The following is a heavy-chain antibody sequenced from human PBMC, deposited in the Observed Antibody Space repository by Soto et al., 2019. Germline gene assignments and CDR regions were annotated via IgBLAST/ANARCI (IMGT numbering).Heavy chain of an antibody. CDR3: AKGFWIGRLYYGLDV. CDR2: IDPSDSYT. CDR1: RYSFTTYW. V-gene: IGHV5-10-1*01. D-gene: IGHD3-3*01. J-gene: IGHJ6*02. Sequence: PGESLKISCKDSRYSFTTYWISWVRQMPGKGLEWMGRIDPSDSYTNYSPSFQGHVTISADKSISTAYLQWSSLKASDTAVYCCAKGFWIGRLYYGLDVWGQWTTVTVSS.